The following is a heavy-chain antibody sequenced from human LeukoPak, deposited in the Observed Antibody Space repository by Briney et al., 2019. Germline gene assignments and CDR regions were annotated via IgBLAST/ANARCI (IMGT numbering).Heavy chain of an antibody. Sequence: PSETLSLTCTVSGGSISSYYWSCTRQPPGKGLEWIGYIYYSGSTNYNPSLKSRVTISVDTSKNQFSLKLSSVTAADTAVYYCATVSYVSGSYPSGFDPWGQGTLVTVSS. CDR1: GGSISSYY. CDR3: ATVSYVSGSYPSGFDP. V-gene: IGHV4-59*01. J-gene: IGHJ5*02. D-gene: IGHD3-10*01. CDR2: IYYSGST.